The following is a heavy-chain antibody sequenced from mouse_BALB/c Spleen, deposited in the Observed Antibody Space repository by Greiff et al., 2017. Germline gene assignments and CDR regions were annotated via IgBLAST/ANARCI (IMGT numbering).Heavy chain of an antibody. CDR1: GFTFSSYG. V-gene: IGHV5-6*01. CDR2: ISSGGSYT. Sequence: EVMLVESGGDLVKPGGSLKLSCAASGFTFSSYGMSWVRQTPDKRLEWVATISSGGSYTYYPDSVKGRFTISRDNAKNTLYLQMSSLKSEDTAMYYCARRRFYDYEDYAMDYWGQGTSVTVSS. CDR3: ARRRFYDYEDYAMDY. J-gene: IGHJ4*01. D-gene: IGHD2-4*01.